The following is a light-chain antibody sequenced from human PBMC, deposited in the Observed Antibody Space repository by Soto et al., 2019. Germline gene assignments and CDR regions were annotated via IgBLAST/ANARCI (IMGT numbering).Light chain of an antibody. J-gene: IGKJ4*01. CDR3: QQYDQLPLT. V-gene: IGKV1-33*01. CDR1: QDISNY. CDR2: DAS. Sequence: DIQMTQSPSSLSACVGDRVTITCQASQDISNYLNWYQQKPGKAPKLLIYDASKLETGVPSRFSGSGSGTDFTLTISSLQAEDIATFYCQQYDQLPLTFGGGTKVDIK.